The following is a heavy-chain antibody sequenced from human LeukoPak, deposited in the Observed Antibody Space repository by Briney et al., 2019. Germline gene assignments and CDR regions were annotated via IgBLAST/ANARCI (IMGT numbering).Heavy chain of an antibody. CDR1: GFTFSTSG. Sequence: GSLRLSCAASGFTFSTSGMSWIRQAPGKGLEWVSYISSSGSTIYYADSVKGRFTISRDNAKNSLYLQMNSLRAEDTAVYYCARDRILHGMDVWGQGTTVTVSS. D-gene: IGHD2-15*01. V-gene: IGHV3-11*01. CDR2: ISSSGSTI. J-gene: IGHJ6*02. CDR3: ARDRILHGMDV.